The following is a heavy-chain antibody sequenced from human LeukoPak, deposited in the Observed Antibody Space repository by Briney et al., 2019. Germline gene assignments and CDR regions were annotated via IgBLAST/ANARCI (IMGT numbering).Heavy chain of an antibody. CDR3: ARDSGRYISGQEPYYYHGVDV. V-gene: IGHV3-30-3*01. CDR1: GFTFSSYA. Sequence: PGRSLRLSCAASGFTFSSYALHWVRQAPVKGLEWVAVISNDETNKYYADSVKGRFTISRDNSKNTLYLQMNSLRPEDTAVYYCARDSGRYISGQEPYYYHGVDVWGQGTTVTVSS. J-gene: IGHJ6*02. CDR2: ISNDETNK. D-gene: IGHD6-19*01.